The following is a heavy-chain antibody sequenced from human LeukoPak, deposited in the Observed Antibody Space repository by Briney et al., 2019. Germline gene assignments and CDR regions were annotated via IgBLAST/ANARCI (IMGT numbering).Heavy chain of an antibody. CDR3: ARGILRDYYDSSGFYHRGGVGY. J-gene: IGHJ4*02. CDR1: GVSVSTGSYY. CDR2: IHTSGTM. D-gene: IGHD3-22*01. V-gene: IGHV4-61*09. Sequence: SVTLSLTCTVSGVSVSTGSYYWRWIRQPAGRGLEWIGHIHTSGTMNYNASLKSRVRISVETSKNQFSLRLSSVTAADTAVYFCARGILRDYYDSSGFYHRGGVGYWGQGTLVTVSS.